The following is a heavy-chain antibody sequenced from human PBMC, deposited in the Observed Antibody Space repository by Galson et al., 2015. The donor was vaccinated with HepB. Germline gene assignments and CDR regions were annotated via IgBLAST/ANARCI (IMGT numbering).Heavy chain of an antibody. CDR2: IYYSGST. V-gene: IGHV4-39*01. Sequence: ETLSLTCTVSGGSISSSNYYWGWIRQPPGKGLEWIGSIYYSGSTYYNPSLKSRAIVSIDTSKNQFSLKLTSVTAADTAVYYCARRPRSTVTVDYWGQGTLVTVSS. D-gene: IGHD4-17*01. CDR3: ARRPRSTVTVDY. J-gene: IGHJ4*02. CDR1: GGSISSSNYY.